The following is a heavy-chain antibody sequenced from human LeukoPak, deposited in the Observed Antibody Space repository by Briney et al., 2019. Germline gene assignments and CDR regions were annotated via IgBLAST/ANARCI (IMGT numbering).Heavy chain of an antibody. CDR1: GFTFSSYE. Sequence: PGGSLRLSCAASGFTFSSYEMNWVRQAPGKGLDWVSYISSSGSTIYYADSVKGRFTISRDNAKNSLYLQMNSLRAEDTAVYYCAIGYYDSSGYYIPFDYWGQGTLVTVSS. D-gene: IGHD3-22*01. J-gene: IGHJ4*02. CDR2: ISSSGSTI. V-gene: IGHV3-48*03. CDR3: AIGYYDSSGYYIPFDY.